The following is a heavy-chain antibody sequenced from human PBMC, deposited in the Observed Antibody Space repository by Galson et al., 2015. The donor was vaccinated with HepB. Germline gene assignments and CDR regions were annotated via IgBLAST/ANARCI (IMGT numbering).Heavy chain of an antibody. J-gene: IGHJ4*02. CDR2: FNAVSGTT. Sequence: SVKVSCKASGYTFPTYAMHWVRQAPGQRLEWMGWFNAVSGTTKYSQRFQGRVTITRYTSASTAYMELSSLRSEDTAGYYCARQMHYGSGGSFDYWGQGTLVTFSS. CDR3: ARQMHYGSGGSFDY. V-gene: IGHV1-3*01. D-gene: IGHD3-10*01. CDR1: GYTFPTYA.